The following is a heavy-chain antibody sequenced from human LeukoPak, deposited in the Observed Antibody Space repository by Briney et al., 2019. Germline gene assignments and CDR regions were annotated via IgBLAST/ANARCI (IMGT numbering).Heavy chain of an antibody. CDR1: GGSICTYY. J-gene: IGHJ4*02. V-gene: IGHV4-59*13. D-gene: IGHD6-6*01. CDR3: AGLGAAARDPPG. CDR2: ISYSGST. Sequence: PSETLSLTCTVSGGSICTYYTGWVRQPPGKGQGRVGYISYSGSTHYNPSPTSRESTSVDTCASQFSPKLCSVSAPHTPAYYSAGLGAAARDPPGWGQGTLVTVSS.